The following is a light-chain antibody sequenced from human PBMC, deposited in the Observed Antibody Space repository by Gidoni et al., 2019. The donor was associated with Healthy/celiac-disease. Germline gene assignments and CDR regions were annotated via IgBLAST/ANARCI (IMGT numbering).Light chain of an antibody. CDR3: YSTDSSGHHGV. CDR1: ALPKKY. V-gene: IGLV3-10*01. CDR2: EDT. Sequence: SYELTQPPSVSVSPGHSARITCSGDALPKKYAYWYQQKSGQAPVLVIYEDTKRPPGIPERFSGSSSGTMATLTISGAQVEDEADYYCYSTDSSGHHGVFGGGTKLTVL. J-gene: IGLJ2*01.